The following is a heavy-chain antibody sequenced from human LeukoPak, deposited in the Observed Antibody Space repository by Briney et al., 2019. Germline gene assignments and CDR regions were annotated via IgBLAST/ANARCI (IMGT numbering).Heavy chain of an antibody. CDR3: ARSLRSHYYYYGMDV. CDR1: GYTFTSYA. V-gene: IGHV7-4-1*02. J-gene: IGHJ6*02. CDR2: INTNTGNP. Sequence: ASVKVSCKASGYTFTSYAMNWVRQAPGQGLEWMGWINTNTGNPTYAQGFTGRFVFSLDTSVSTAYLQISSLKAEDTAVYYCARSLRSHYYYYGMDVWGQGTTVTVPS.